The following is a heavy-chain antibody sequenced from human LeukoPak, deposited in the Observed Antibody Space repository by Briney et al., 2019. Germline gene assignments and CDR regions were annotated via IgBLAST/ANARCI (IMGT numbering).Heavy chain of an antibody. CDR1: GGSISSYY. D-gene: IGHD3-22*01. V-gene: IGHV4-4*07. Sequence: SETLSLTCTVSGGSISSYYWSWIRQPAGKGLEWIGRIYTSGSTNYNPSLKSRVTMSVDTSKNQFSLKLSSVTAADTAVYYCARDRYHYDSSGYYSWFDPWGQGTLVTVSS. CDR3: ARDRYHYDSSGYYSWFDP. J-gene: IGHJ5*02. CDR2: IYTSGST.